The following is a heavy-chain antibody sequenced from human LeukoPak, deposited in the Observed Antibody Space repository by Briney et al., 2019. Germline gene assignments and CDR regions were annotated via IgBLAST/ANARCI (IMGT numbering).Heavy chain of an antibody. J-gene: IGHJ5*02. Sequence: PGGSLRLSCAASGFTFSSYGMHWVRQAPGKGLEWVAVISYDGSNKYYADSVKGRFTISRDNSKNTLYLQMNSLRAEDTAVYYCARETPPCSSTSCSPRNWFDPWGQGTLVTVSS. CDR3: ARETPPCSSTSCSPRNWFDP. V-gene: IGHV3-30*03. D-gene: IGHD2-2*01. CDR2: ISYDGSNK. CDR1: GFTFSSYG.